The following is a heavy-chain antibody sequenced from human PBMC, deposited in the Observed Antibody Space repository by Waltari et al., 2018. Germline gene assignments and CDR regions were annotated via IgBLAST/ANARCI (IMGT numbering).Heavy chain of an antibody. V-gene: IGHV1-18*01. J-gene: IGHJ6*02. CDR3: ARYQLLRGWGVYYYYGMDV. CDR2: ISAYNGNT. D-gene: IGHD2-2*01. CDR1: GYTFTSYG. Sequence: QVQLVQSGAEVKKPGASVKVSCKASGYTFTSYGISWVRQAPGQGLEWMGWISAYNGNTNYAQKLQGRVTMTTDTSTSTAYMELRSLRSDDTAVYYCARYQLLRGWGVYYYYGMDVWGQGTTVTVSS.